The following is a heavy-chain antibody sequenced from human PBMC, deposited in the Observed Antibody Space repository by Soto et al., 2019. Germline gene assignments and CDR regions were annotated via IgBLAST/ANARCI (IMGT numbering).Heavy chain of an antibody. J-gene: IGHJ6*02. CDR3: ATSRDYYYYYYGMDV. D-gene: IGHD3-10*01. Sequence: GESLKISCKGSGYSFTSYWISWVRQMPGKGLEWMGRIDPSDSYTNYSPSFQGHVTISADKSISTAYLQWSSLKASDTAMYYCATSRDYYYYYYGMDVWGQGTTVTVSS. CDR1: GYSFTSYW. V-gene: IGHV5-10-1*01. CDR2: IDPSDSYT.